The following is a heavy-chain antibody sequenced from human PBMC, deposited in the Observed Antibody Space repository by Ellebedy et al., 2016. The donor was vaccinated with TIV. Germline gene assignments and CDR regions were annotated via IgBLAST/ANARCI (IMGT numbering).Heavy chain of an antibody. CDR2: IKQDGSEK. D-gene: IGHD3-16*01. CDR3: ARTAGGGWFDP. CDR1: GFTFSSYW. Sequence: GESLKISCAASGFTFSSYWMSWVRQAPGKGLEWVANIKQDGSEKYYVDSVKGRFTISRDNAKNSLYLQMNSLRAEDTAVYYCARTAGGGWFDPWGQGTLVTVSS. J-gene: IGHJ5*02. V-gene: IGHV3-7*01.